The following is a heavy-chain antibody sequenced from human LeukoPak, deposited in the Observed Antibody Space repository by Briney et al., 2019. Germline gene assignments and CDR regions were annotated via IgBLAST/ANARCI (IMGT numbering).Heavy chain of an antibody. CDR2: ISSSGSTI. V-gene: IGHV3-48*04. CDR3: ARVPEYSNTWYGDYYYMDV. CDR1: GFPLSSYA. J-gene: IGHJ6*03. D-gene: IGHD6-13*01. Sequence: PGGSLRLSCAAFGFPLSSYAMSWVRQAPGKGLEWVSYISSSGSTIYYADSVKGRFTISRDNAKNSLYLQMNSLRAEDTAVYYCARVPEYSNTWYGDYYYMDVWGKGTTVTVSS.